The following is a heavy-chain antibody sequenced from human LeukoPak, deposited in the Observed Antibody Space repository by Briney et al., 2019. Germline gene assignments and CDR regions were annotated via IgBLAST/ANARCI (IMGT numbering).Heavy chain of an antibody. CDR3: ARGSSSWGIGY. Sequence: SETLSLTCAVYGGSFSGYYWSWIRQPPGKGPEWIGEINHSGSTNYNSSLKSRVTISVDTSKNQFSLKLSSVTAADTAVYYCARGSSSWGIGYWGQGTLVTVSS. D-gene: IGHD6-13*01. J-gene: IGHJ4*02. CDR1: GGSFSGYY. V-gene: IGHV4-34*01. CDR2: INHSGST.